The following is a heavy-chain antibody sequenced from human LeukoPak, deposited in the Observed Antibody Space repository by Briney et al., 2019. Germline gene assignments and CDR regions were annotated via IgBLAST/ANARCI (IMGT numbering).Heavy chain of an antibody. V-gene: IGHV3-23*01. CDR3: AAPFKTTVPNDRKWGDAAFDI. CDR1: GFTFSNYA. Sequence: PGGSLRLSCAASGFTFSNYAMSWVRQAPGKGLEWVSGISGSGVNTYYADSVKGRPTSSRDNSKNTLYRQMNGLRAEDTAVYYCAAPFKTTVPNDRKWGDAAFDIWGQGTTVTVSS. D-gene: IGHD4-17*01. J-gene: IGHJ3*02. CDR2: ISGSGVNT.